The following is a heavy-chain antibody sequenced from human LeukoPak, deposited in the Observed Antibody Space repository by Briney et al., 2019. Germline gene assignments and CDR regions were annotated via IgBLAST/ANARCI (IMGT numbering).Heavy chain of an antibody. CDR1: GGSIRIYY. D-gene: IGHD3-10*01. J-gene: IGHJ6*02. CDR3: ARTGYYGSGSSYYYGMDV. V-gene: IGHV4-59*08. Sequence: SETLSLTCTVSGGSIRIYYWSWIRQPPGKGLEWIGYIFYSGSTNYNPSLESRVTISVDTSKNQFSLKLNSVTAADTAVYYCARTGYYGSGSSYYYGMDVWGQGTTVTVSS. CDR2: IFYSGST.